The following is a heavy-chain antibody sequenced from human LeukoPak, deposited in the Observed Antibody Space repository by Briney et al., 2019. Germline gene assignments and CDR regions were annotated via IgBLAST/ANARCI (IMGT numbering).Heavy chain of an antibody. D-gene: IGHD5-18*01. J-gene: IGHJ4*02. CDR3: ARDVGYSSYYFDY. V-gene: IGHV4-34*01. Sequence: SEALSLTRAVYGGSFSGYYWSWIRQPPGKGLEWIGEINHSGSTNYNPSLKSRVTISVDTSKNQFSLKLSSVTAADTAVYYCARDVGYSSYYFDYWGQGTLVTVSS. CDR2: INHSGST. CDR1: GGSFSGYY.